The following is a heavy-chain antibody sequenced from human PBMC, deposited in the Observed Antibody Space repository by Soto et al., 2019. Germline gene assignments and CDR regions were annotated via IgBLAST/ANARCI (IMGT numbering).Heavy chain of an antibody. CDR3: ARDVRSRRYDL. CDR1: GFTFRNYG. V-gene: IGHV3-33*01. D-gene: IGHD3-10*02. J-gene: IGHJ5*02. CDR2: IWYDGSNK. Sequence: VQQVESGGGVVQPGRSLRLSCAASGFTFRNYGMHWVRQAPGKGLEWLAVIWYDGSNKYYSDSVKGRFTISRDNSKNTLYLEMNSLRDEDTAVYYCARDVRSRRYDLWGQGTLVIVSS.